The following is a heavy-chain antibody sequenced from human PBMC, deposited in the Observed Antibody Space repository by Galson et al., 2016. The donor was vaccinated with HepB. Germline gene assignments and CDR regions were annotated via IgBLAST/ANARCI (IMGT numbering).Heavy chain of an antibody. Sequence: SLRLSCAGSGFTFRNYHMNWVRQTPGKGLEWVSSISSGSAYKYYADSVKGRFSIFRDNAKNSLYLQTNSLRAEDTAVYYCAKLGMPAYVWGSYRPGFYFDHWAQGTLVTVSS. CDR3: AKLGMPAYVWGSYRPGFYFDH. J-gene: IGHJ4*02. CDR2: ISSGSAYK. CDR1: GFTFRNYH. V-gene: IGHV3-21*04. D-gene: IGHD3-16*02.